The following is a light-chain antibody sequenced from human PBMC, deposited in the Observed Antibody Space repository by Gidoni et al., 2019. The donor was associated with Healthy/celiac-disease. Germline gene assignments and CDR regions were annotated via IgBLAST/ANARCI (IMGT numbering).Light chain of an antibody. CDR3: QQCYTTLT. CDR2: AAS. Sequence: DIQMTQSPSSLSASVGDRVTITCRASQSISSYLNWYQQKPGKAPKLLIYAASSLKSGVPSRCGGSGSATFFPLTSSRQPPEVFATYCCQQCYTTLTFGEGTQVEIK. J-gene: IGKJ4*01. V-gene: IGKV1-39*01. CDR1: QSISSY.